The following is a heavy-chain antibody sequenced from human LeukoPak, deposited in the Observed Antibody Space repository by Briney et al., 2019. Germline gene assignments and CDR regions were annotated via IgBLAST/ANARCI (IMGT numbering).Heavy chain of an antibody. CDR2: IWYDGSNK. V-gene: IGHV3-33*06. D-gene: IGHD1-26*01. J-gene: IGHJ4*02. CDR1: GFTFSSYG. CDR3: EKAEGSYYDY. Sequence: PGRSLRLSCAASGFTFSSYGMHWVRQAPGKGLEWVAVIWYDGSNKYYADSVKGRFTISRDNSKNTLYLQMNSLRAEDTAVYYCEKAEGSYYDYWGQGTLVTVSS.